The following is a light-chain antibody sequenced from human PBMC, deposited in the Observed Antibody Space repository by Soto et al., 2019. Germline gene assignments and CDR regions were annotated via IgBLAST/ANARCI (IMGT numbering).Light chain of an antibody. CDR2: GAS. V-gene: IGKV3-15*01. J-gene: IGKJ2*01. CDR3: HQYDDGPYT. CDR1: QSVSTN. Sequence: VMTQSPAILSVSPGERATLSRRASQSVSTNVAWYQQIPGQTPRLLIYGASTRATGIPVRFSGSGSGTEFTLTISSLQSEDFAVYYCHQYDDGPYTFGQGTKVEI.